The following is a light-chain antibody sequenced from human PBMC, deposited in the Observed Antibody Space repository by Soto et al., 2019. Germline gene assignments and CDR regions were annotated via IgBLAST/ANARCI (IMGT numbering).Light chain of an antibody. CDR1: SDYTTYA. J-gene: IGLJ3*02. CDR2: INYDGTH. Sequence: QPVLTQSPSASGSLGASVKLTCTLSSDYTTYAIAWHQQQSEKGPRFLMKINYDGTHSKGDGFFDRFSGPGSGAERHLTISSLQSEDEADYYCQSLGTGIQVFGGGTRLTVL. CDR3: QSLGTGIQV. V-gene: IGLV4-69*01.